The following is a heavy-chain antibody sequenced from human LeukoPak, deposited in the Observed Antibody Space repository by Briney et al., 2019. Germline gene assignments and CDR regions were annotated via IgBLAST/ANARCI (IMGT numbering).Heavy chain of an antibody. D-gene: IGHD3-3*01. CDR1: GGSFSGYY. CDR3: ARVADYDFWIDY. V-gene: IGHV4-34*01. J-gene: IGHJ4*02. CDR2: INHSGST. Sequence: SETLSLTCAVYGGSFSGYYWSWIRQPPGKGLEWIGEINHSGSTNYNPSLKSRVTISVDTSKNQFSLKLSSVTAADTAVYYCARVADYDFWIDYWGQGTLVTVSS.